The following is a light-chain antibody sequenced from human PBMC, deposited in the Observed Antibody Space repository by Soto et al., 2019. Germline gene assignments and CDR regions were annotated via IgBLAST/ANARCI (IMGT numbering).Light chain of an antibody. J-gene: IGKJ4*01. Sequence: EVVLTQSPAILSLSPGERATLSCRASQSISTYLAWYQQQPGQAPRLLIYAAYSRATGIPARFSGSGSGTDFTLTISSLEPEDFAVYYCQQRSSWLSFGGGTRVEIK. CDR1: QSISTY. CDR3: QQRSSWLS. CDR2: AAY. V-gene: IGKV3-11*01.